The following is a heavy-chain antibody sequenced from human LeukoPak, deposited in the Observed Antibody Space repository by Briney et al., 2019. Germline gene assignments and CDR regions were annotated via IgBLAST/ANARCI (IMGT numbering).Heavy chain of an antibody. Sequence: ASVKVSCKASGYTFTGYYIHWVRQAPGQGLEWMGWINPNTGDTHYAQKILGRVTMTRDTSVNTAYMELSRLTSDDTAVYYCARVTNYYYMDVWGKGTTVTVS. CDR1: GYTFTGYY. D-gene: IGHD1-14*01. CDR2: INPNTGDT. V-gene: IGHV1-2*02. CDR3: ARVTNYYYMDV. J-gene: IGHJ6*03.